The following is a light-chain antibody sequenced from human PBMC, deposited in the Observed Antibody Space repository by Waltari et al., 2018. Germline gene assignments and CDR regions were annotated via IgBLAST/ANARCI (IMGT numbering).Light chain of an antibody. CDR3: QTWDDSLNGVV. Sequence: QSMLTQPPSASGTPGQTVTISCSGSSSNIGVNTVNWYQQLPGTAPKLLIYTDNLRPSGVPDRFSGSKSGTSASLAISGLQSEDEADYHCQTWDDSLNGVVFGGGTKLTVL. J-gene: IGLJ2*01. V-gene: IGLV1-44*01. CDR2: TDN. CDR1: SSNIGVNT.